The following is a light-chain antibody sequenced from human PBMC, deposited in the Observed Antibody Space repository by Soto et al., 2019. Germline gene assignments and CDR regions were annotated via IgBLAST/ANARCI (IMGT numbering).Light chain of an antibody. Sequence: DIQMTQSPSTLSASVGDRVTITCRASQSISTSLAWYQQKPGKAPKVLIDKASSLESGVPSRFSGSGSGTEFTLTISSLQPDDFATYYCQHCDSYWTFGQGTKVEIK. CDR2: KAS. V-gene: IGKV1-5*03. CDR3: QHCDSYWT. CDR1: QSISTS. J-gene: IGKJ1*01.